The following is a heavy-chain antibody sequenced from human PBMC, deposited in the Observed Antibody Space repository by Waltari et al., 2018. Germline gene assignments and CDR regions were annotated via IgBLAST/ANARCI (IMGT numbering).Heavy chain of an antibody. CDR2: IYGSGSI. Sequence: GPGLVKPSETLSLTCTVSGGSINNYYWTWIRQTPGKGLDWIGCIYGSGSINYNPSLKSRVTISVDPSKKQISLNLTSVTAADTAVYHCARGRSYCSGGTCYSDWWYFDLWGRGTLVAVSS. D-gene: IGHD2-15*01. CDR3: ARGRSYCSGGTCYSDWWYFDL. CDR1: GGSINNYY. J-gene: IGHJ2*01. V-gene: IGHV4-59*01.